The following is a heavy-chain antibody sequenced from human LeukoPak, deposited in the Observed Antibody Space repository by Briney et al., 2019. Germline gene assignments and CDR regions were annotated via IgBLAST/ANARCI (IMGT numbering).Heavy chain of an antibody. V-gene: IGHV4-34*01. D-gene: IGHD4-17*01. J-gene: IGHJ5*02. Sequence: SETLSLTCAVYGGSFSGYYWSWIRQPPGEGLEWIGEINHSGSTNYNPSLKSRVTISVDTSKNQFSLKLSSVTAADTAVYYCARGSTVTVNWFDPWGQGTLVTVSS. CDR2: INHSGST. CDR1: GGSFSGYY. CDR3: ARGSTVTVNWFDP.